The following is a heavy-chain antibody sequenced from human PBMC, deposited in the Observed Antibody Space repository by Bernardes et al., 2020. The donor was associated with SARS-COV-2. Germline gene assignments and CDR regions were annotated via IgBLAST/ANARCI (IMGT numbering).Heavy chain of an antibody. CDR2: TSSGGTT. V-gene: IGHV3-53*01. CDR1: GFTVSSNY. Sequence: GSLRLSCAASGFTVSSNYMSWVRQAPGMGLDWVSLTSSGGTTSYADSVKGRFTISRDNSKNTLYLQMNSLRVEDTAVYYCARGASSGYRIDYWGQGTLVTVSS. J-gene: IGHJ4*02. CDR3: ARGASSGYRIDY. D-gene: IGHD3-22*01.